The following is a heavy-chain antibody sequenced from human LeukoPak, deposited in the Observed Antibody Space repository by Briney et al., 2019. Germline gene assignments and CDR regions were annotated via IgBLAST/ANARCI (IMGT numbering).Heavy chain of an antibody. D-gene: IGHD3-22*01. CDR3: ARDTLPYYYDSSGYS. CDR1: GGTFSSYA. J-gene: IGHJ4*02. V-gene: IGHV1-69*13. CDR2: IIPIFGTA. Sequence: SVKVSCKASGGTFSSYAISRVRQAPGQGLEWMGGIIPIFGTANYAQKFQGRVTITADESTSTAYMELSSLRSEDTAVYYCARDTLPYYYDSSGYSWGQGTLVTVSS.